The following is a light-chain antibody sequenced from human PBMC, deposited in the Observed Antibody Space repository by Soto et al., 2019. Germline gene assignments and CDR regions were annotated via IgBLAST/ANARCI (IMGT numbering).Light chain of an antibody. CDR3: SSYTSSSPVV. V-gene: IGLV2-14*01. Sequence: QSVLTQPASVSGSPGQSITISCTGTSSDVGGYNYVSWYQQHAGKAPKLMIYDVSNRPSGVYNRFSGTKSGNTASLTICGLQAEDEANYYCSSYTSSSPVVFGGGTKLTVL. CDR2: DVS. J-gene: IGLJ2*01. CDR1: SSDVGGYNY.